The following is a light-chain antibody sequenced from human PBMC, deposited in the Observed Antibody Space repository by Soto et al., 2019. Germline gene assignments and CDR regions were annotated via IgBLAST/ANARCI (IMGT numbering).Light chain of an antibody. CDR1: QSISSW. CDR2: KAS. V-gene: IGKV1-5*03. J-gene: IGKJ1*01. Sequence: DIQMTQSPSTLSASVGDRVTITCRASQSISSWLAWYQQKPGKAPNLLIYKASSLESGVPSRFSSSGSGTDFTLTISSLQPDDSATYYRQQYNSYSVTFGPGTKVEIK. CDR3: QQYNSYSVT.